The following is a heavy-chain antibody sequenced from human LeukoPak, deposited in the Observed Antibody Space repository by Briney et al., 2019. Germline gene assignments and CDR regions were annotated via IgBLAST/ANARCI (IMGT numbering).Heavy chain of an antibody. CDR2: ISYDGSNK. J-gene: IGHJ4*02. V-gene: IGHV3-30-3*01. CDR3: ARLARYSSGWYDY. D-gene: IGHD6-19*01. CDR1: GFTFSSYA. Sequence: GGSLRLSCAASGFTFSSYAMHWVRQAPGKGLEWVAVISYDGSNKYYADSVKGRFTISRDNSKNTLYLQMNSLRAEDTAVYYCARLARYSSGWYDYWGQGTLVTVSS.